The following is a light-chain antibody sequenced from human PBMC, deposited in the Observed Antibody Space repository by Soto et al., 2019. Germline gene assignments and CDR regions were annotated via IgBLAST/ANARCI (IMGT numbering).Light chain of an antibody. V-gene: IGKV1-33*01. J-gene: IGKJ5*01. CDR1: QDISKN. CDR3: QQYDNRLPIT. CDR2: DAS. Sequence: IQMTQSPSSLSASVGDRVTITCQASQDISKNLNWYQQKPGKAPKLLIYDASSLQTGVPSRFXGSGSATHFTFTISSLQPEDVATYYCQQYDNRLPITFGQGTRLEMK.